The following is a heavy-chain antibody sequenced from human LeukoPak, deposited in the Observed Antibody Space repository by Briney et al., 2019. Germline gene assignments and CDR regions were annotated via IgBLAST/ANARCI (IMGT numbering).Heavy chain of an antibody. CDR2: IYYSGST. Sequence: AETLSLTCTVSGGSISSSSYYWGWIRQPPGKGLEWIVSIYYSGSTYYNPSLKSRVTISVDTSKNQFSLKLSSVPAADTAVYDCAERVGGVFDYWGQGTLVTVSS. J-gene: IGHJ4*02. CDR3: AERVGGVFDY. CDR1: GGSISSSSYY. D-gene: IGHD2-2*01. V-gene: IGHV4-39*01.